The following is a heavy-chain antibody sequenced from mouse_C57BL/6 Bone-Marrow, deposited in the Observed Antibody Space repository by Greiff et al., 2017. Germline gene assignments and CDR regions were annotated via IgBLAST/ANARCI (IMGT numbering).Heavy chain of an antibody. CDR1: GFTFSDYG. CDR3: ARDYYGSRAWFAY. V-gene: IGHV5-17*01. D-gene: IGHD1-1*01. CDR2: ISSGSSTI. J-gene: IGHJ3*01. Sequence: EVKLMESGGGLVKPGGSLKLSCAASGFTFSDYGMHWVRQAPEKGLEWVAYISSGSSTIYYADTVKGRVTITRDNAKNTLFLQMTSLRSEDTAMYYCARDYYGSRAWFAYWGQGTLVTVSA.